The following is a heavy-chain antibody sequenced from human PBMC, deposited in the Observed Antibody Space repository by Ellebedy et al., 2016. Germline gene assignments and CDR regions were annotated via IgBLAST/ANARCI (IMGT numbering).Heavy chain of an antibody. D-gene: IGHD3-10*01. Sequence: GESLKISXAASGFTVSNNYMSWIRQAPGKGLEWVSYISSSGSTIYYADSVKGRFTISRDNAKNSLYLQMNSLRAEDTAVYYCARERAIRVRGRSYFDYWGQGTLVTVSS. CDR3: ARERAIRVRGRSYFDY. CDR1: GFTVSNNY. CDR2: ISSSGSTI. J-gene: IGHJ4*02. V-gene: IGHV3-11*04.